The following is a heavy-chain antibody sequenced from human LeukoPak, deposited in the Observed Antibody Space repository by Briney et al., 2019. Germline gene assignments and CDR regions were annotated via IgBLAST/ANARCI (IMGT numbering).Heavy chain of an antibody. CDR3: ARERTGNIDY. D-gene: IGHD1/OR15-1a*01. V-gene: IGHV4-59*01. Sequence: SETLSLTCTVSGGSISSYYWSWIRQPPGKGLEWIGYIYYSGSTNYNPSLKSRVTISVDTSKNQFSLKLSSLTAADTAVYYCARERTGNIDYWGQGTLVTVSS. CDR2: IYYSGST. J-gene: IGHJ4*02. CDR1: GGSISSYY.